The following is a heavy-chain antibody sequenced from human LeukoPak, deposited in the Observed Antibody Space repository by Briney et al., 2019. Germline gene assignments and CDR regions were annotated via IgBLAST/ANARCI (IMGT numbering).Heavy chain of an antibody. V-gene: IGHV3-7*01. CDR2: IKQDGGER. J-gene: IGHJ4*02. D-gene: IGHD6-13*01. Sequence: GGSLRLSCAASGFTFSNYWMSWVRQAPGRGPEWVANIKQDGGERYYVDSVKGRFTISRDNAMNSLYLQMNSLRVEDTAVYYCARDPGIAAAGTVGYFDSWGQGILVTVSS. CDR1: GFTFSNYW. CDR3: ARDPGIAAAGTVGYFDS.